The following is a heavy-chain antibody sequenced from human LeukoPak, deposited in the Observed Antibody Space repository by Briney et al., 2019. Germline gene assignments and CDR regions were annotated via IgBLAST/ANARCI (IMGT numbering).Heavy chain of an antibody. CDR3: AKEIGGGGSSWYYFDY. J-gene: IGHJ4*02. D-gene: IGHD6-13*01. CDR2: ISGDGDST. CDR1: GFTFDDNA. Sequence: AGGSLRLSCAASGFTFDDNAMHWVRQAPGKGLEWVALISGDGDSTYYADSVKGRFTISRDNSRNSLSLQVNSLRREDTDLYYCAKEIGGGGSSWYYFDYWGQGSLVTVSS. V-gene: IGHV3-43*02.